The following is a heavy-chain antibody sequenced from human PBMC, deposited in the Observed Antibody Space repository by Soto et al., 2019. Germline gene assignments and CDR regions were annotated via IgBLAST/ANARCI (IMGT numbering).Heavy chain of an antibody. D-gene: IGHD5-18*01. CDR2: IIPIFGTA. CDR1: GGTFSSYA. J-gene: IGHJ4*02. V-gene: IGHV1-69*01. CDR3: ARAADVDTAMEIDY. Sequence: QVQLVQSGAEVKKPGSSVKVSCKAPGGTFSSYAISWVRQAPGQGLEWMGGIIPIFGTANYAQKFQGRVTITADESTSTAYMELSSLRSEDTAVYYCARAADVDTAMEIDYWGQGTLVTVSS.